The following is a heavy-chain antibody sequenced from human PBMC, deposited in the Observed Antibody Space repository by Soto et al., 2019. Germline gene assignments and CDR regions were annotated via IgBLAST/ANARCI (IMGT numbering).Heavy chain of an antibody. V-gene: IGHV1-69*01. Sequence: QVQVVQSGVEVRRPGSSVKVSCKASGDTFKNCVISWVRQAPGQGLEWMGGIIPLFGTTDFAQRFQARLTITTDESTTTAYMDLSRLRSEDTATYYCAAELGFGKLAVVWGQGTTVIVSS. CDR2: IIPLFGTT. CDR1: GDTFKNCV. J-gene: IGHJ6*02. CDR3: AAELGFGKLAVV. D-gene: IGHD7-27*01.